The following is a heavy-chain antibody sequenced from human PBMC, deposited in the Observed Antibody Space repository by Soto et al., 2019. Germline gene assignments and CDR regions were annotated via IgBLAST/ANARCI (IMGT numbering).Heavy chain of an antibody. Sequence: QVQLQQWGAGLLKPSETLSLTCAVNGGSLSGYYWSWVRQPPGKGLEWIGEIKDGGSTNYSPSLRSRVTISADTSKEQFSLKVTCVTAADTAVYYCARGQEGVVATHWDQGSLVTVSS. CDR2: IKDGGST. CDR1: GGSLSGYY. D-gene: IGHD2-15*01. CDR3: ARGQEGVVATH. J-gene: IGHJ4*02. V-gene: IGHV4-34*01.